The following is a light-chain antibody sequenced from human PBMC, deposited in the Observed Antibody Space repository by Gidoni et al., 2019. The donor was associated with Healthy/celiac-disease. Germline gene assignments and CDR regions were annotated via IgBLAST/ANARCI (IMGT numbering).Light chain of an antibody. J-gene: IGLJ2*01. CDR2: DVS. CDR3: SSYTSSSTVV. V-gene: IGLV2-14*01. Sequence: SALTQPASVSVSPGQSITISCTGTSSDVGGYNYVSWYQQHPGKAPKLMIYDVSTRPSGVSNRFSGSKSGNTASLTISGLQAEDEADYYCSSYTSSSTVVFGGGTKLTVL. CDR1: SSDVGGYNY.